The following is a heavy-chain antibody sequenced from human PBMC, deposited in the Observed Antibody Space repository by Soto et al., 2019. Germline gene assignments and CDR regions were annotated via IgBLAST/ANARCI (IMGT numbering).Heavy chain of an antibody. D-gene: IGHD2-15*01. CDR1: GGSISSCGYY. CDR2: IYYSGST. CDR3: ARGTPEGVLLHLGY. J-gene: IGHJ4*02. V-gene: IGHV4-31*03. Sequence: PSETLSLTCTVSGGSISSCGYYWSWIRQHPVKVLEWIGYIYYSGSTYYNPSLKSRVTISVDTSKNQFSLKLSSVTAADTAVYYCARGTPEGVLLHLGYWGQGAMVTISS.